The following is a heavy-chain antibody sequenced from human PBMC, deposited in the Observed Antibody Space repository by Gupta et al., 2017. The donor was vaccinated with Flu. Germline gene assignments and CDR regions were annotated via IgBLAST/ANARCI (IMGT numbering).Heavy chain of an antibody. CDR2: IKSKTDGGTT. Sequence: WMSWVRQAPGKGLEWVGRIKSKTDGGTTDYAAPVKGRFTISRDDSKNTLYLQMNSMKTEDTAVYYCTTRSGVVTAIPFDYWGQGTLVTVSS. V-gene: IGHV3-15*01. D-gene: IGHD2-21*02. CDR3: TTRSGVVTAIPFDY. J-gene: IGHJ4*02. CDR1: W.